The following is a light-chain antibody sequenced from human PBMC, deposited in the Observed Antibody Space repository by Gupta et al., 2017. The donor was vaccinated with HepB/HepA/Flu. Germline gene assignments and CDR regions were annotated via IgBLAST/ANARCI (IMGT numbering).Light chain of an antibody. V-gene: IGKV3-11*01. CDR3: QQRSNGCT. CDR2: ETS. Sequence: IVLTQSPATLSLSPGETATLSCRAGQSVSRYLAWYQQKTGQTPRLLISETSNRATGLPARCSGSGSGTDLTLTIISLEPEDIAVYYCQQRSNGCTFGQGTKLE. CDR1: QSVSRY. J-gene: IGKJ2*02.